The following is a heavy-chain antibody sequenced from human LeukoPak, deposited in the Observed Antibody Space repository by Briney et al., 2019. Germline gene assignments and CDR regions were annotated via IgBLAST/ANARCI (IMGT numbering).Heavy chain of an antibody. CDR2: ISSSSSYI. Sequence: GGSPRLSRAASGFTFSSYSMNWVRQDPGKGLEWVSSISSSSSYIYYADSVKGRFTISRDNAKNSLYLQMNSLRAEDTAVYYCARDPPLRYDSSGYYQDYWGQGTLVTVSS. CDR3: ARDPPLRYDSSGYYQDY. V-gene: IGHV3-21*01. J-gene: IGHJ4*02. D-gene: IGHD3-22*01. CDR1: GFTFSSYS.